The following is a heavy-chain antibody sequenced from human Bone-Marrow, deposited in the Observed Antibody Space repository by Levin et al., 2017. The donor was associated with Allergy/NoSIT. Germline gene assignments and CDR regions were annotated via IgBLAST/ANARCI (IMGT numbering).Heavy chain of an antibody. CDR3: ARKGYCSSTSCLMWGNWFDP. D-gene: IGHD2-2*01. CDR2: INHSGST. Sequence: ESLKISCAVYGGSFSGYYWSWIRQPPGKGLEWIGEINHSGSTNYNPSLKSRVTISVDTSKNQFSLKLSSVTAADTAVYYCARKGYCSSTSCLMWGNWFDPWGQGTLVTVSS. V-gene: IGHV4-34*01. CDR1: GGSFSGYY. J-gene: IGHJ5*02.